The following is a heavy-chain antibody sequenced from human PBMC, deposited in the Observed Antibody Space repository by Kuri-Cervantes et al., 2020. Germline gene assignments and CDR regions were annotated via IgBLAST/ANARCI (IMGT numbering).Heavy chain of an antibody. V-gene: IGHV4-34*01. J-gene: IGHJ4*02. CDR1: GGSFSGYY. CDR3: ARWILYGGNPRAIDY. CDR2: INHRGSI. D-gene: IGHD4-23*01. Sequence: SETLSLTCAVYGGSFSGYYWSWIRQPPGKGLEWIGEINHRGSINYNPSLKSRVTISVDTSKNQFSLKLSSVTAADTAVYYCARWILYGGNPRAIDYWGQGTLVTVSS.